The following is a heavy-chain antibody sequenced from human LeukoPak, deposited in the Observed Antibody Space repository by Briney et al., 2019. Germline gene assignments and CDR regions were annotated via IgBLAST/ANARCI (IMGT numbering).Heavy chain of an antibody. Sequence: GESLKISCKGSGYTFTSYWIGWVRQVPGKGLEWMGIIYPGDSDTRYSPSFQGQVTISADKSISTAYLEWSSLKASDTAIYYCARHGALRVGCYFDYWGQGTLVTVSS. V-gene: IGHV5-51*01. CDR3: ARHGALRVGCYFDY. J-gene: IGHJ4*02. D-gene: IGHD2-15*01. CDR1: GYTFTSYW. CDR2: IYPGDSDT.